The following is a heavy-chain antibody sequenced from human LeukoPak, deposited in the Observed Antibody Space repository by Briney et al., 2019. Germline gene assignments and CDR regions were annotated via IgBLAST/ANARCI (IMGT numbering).Heavy chain of an antibody. V-gene: IGHV1-24*01. J-gene: IGHJ6*04. D-gene: IGHD3-10*01. CDR2: FDPEDGET. CDR3: ARGVRGVIIGPYYYRMDV. CDR1: GYTLTELS. Sequence: GASVKVSCKVSGYTLTELSMHWVRQAPGKGLEWMGGFDPEDGETIYAQKFQGRVTMTEDTSTDTAYMELSSLRSEDTAVYYCARGVRGVIIGPYYYRMDVWGKGTTVTVSS.